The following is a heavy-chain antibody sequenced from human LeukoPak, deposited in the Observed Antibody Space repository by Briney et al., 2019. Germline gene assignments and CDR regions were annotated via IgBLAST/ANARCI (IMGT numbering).Heavy chain of an antibody. J-gene: IGHJ4*02. Sequence: GGSLRLSCAASGFTFTTFWMHWVRQAPGKGLVWVSRINHDGSSTNYADSVKGRFTISRDNSKNTLYLQMNSLRAEDTAVYYCAKVTYGSGTYGAFDSWGQGTLVTVSS. CDR2: INHDGSST. CDR3: AKVTYGSGTYGAFDS. D-gene: IGHD3-10*01. V-gene: IGHV3-74*01. CDR1: GFTFTTFW.